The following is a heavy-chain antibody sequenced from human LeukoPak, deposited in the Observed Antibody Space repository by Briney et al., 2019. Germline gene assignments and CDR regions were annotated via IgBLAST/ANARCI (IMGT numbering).Heavy chain of an antibody. CDR2: IDTEGNTI. V-gene: IGHV3-74*01. Sequence: GGSLRLSCAASGFTFSTYWMHWVRQTPGKGLVWVSRIDTEGNTINYADSVKGRFTISRDNAGDTLYLQMNSLRAEDTGVYYCAADLSGRHDYWGQGTLVTVSS. D-gene: IGHD5-12*01. CDR1: GFTFSTYW. J-gene: IGHJ4*02. CDR3: AADLSGRHDY.